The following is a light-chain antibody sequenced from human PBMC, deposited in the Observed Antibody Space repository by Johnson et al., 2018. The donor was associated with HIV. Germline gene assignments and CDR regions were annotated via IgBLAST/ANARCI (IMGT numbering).Light chain of an antibody. CDR3: GTWDSSLSVLYV. CDR2: DNN. Sequence: SILTQPPSVSAAPGQKVTISFSGSSSNIGNNYVSWYQQLPGTAPKLLIYDNNKRPSGIPDRFSGSKSGTSATLGITGLQTGDEVDYYCGTWDSSLSVLYVFGTGTKVTVL. V-gene: IGLV1-51*01. J-gene: IGLJ1*01. CDR1: SSNIGNNY.